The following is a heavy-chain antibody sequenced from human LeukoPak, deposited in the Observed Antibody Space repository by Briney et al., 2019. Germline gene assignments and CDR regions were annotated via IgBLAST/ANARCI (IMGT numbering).Heavy chain of an antibody. Sequence: PGGPLRLSCAASGFTFSGSAMHWVRQASGKGLEWVGRIRSKANSYATAYAASVKGRFTISRDDSKNTAYLQMNSLKTEDTAVYYCTSAAYCGGDCQGNAFDTWGQGTMVTVSS. D-gene: IGHD2-21*02. V-gene: IGHV3-73*01. CDR3: TSAAYCGGDCQGNAFDT. CDR2: IRSKANSYAT. J-gene: IGHJ3*02. CDR1: GFTFSGSA.